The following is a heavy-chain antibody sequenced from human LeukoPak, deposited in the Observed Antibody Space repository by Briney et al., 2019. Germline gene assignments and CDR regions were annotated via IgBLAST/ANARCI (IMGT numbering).Heavy chain of an antibody. CDR3: AEDRHAPGRYCSSTSCFPFDS. CDR2: ISGSSSGGNT. CDR1: GFTFNSFA. V-gene: IGHV3-23*01. Sequence: GGSLRLSCAASGFTFNSFAMSWVRQAPGKGLEWVSTISGSSSGGNTYYADSVKGRFTISRDNSKNTLYLQMNSLRAEDTAVYYCAEDRHAPGRYCSSTSCFPFDSWGQGTLVTVSS. J-gene: IGHJ5*01. D-gene: IGHD2-2*01.